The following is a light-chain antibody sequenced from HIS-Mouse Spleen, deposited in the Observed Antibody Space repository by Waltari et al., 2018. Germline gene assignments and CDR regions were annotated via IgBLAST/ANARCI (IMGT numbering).Light chain of an antibody. J-gene: IGLJ2*01. CDR3: SSYTSSSTVV. CDR2: DVS. Sequence: QSALTQPASVSGSPGQSITISCTGTSSDVGGYNYVSWYQQHPGKPPKLMIYDVSNRPSGVSNRLSGSKSGNTASLTISGLQAEDEADYYCSSYTSSSTVVFGGGTKLTVL. CDR1: SSDVGGYNY. V-gene: IGLV2-14*03.